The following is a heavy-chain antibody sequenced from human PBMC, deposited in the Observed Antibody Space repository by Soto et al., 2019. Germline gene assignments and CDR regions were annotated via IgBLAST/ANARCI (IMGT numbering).Heavy chain of an antibody. CDR2: IIPIFGTA. CDR1: GGTFSSYA. V-gene: IGHV1-69*13. CDR3: ARAGGDGYNLDYYYGMDV. D-gene: IGHD2-21*01. J-gene: IGHJ6*02. Sequence: SVKVSCKASGGTFSSYANSWVRQAPGQGLEWMGGIIPIFGTANYAQKFQGRVTITADESTSTAYMELSSLRSEDTAVYYCARAGGDGYNLDYYYGMDVWGQGTTVTVSS.